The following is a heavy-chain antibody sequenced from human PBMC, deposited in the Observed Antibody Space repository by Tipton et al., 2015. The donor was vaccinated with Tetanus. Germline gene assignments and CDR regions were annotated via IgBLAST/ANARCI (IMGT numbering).Heavy chain of an antibody. Sequence: QLVQSGAEVRKPGASVRVSCKASGYSFNSYAISWVRQAPGQGLEWVGWISTYNDETKYAEKFQGRVTMTSDISITTAYMELKNLRSDDTAVYYCARGNRGSSWYFWGQGTLVTVSS. V-gene: IGHV1-18*01. CDR3: ARGNRGSSWYF. J-gene: IGHJ4*02. CDR2: ISTYNDET. D-gene: IGHD6-13*01. CDR1: GYSFNSYA.